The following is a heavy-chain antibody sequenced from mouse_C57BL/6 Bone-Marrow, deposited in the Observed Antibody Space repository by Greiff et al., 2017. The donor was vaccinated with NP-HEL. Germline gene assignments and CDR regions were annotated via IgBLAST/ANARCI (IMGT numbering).Heavy chain of an antibody. CDR2: IHPNSGST. Sequence: VKLQQPGAELVKPGASVKLSCKASGYTFTSYWMHWVKQRPGQGLEWIGMIHPNSGSTNYNEKFKSKATLTVDKSSSTAYMQLSSLTSEDSAVYYCARTYYYGSSYRLYYFDYWGQGTTLTVSS. V-gene: IGHV1-64*01. J-gene: IGHJ2*01. CDR1: GYTFTSYW. D-gene: IGHD1-1*01. CDR3: ARTYYYGSSYRLYYFDY.